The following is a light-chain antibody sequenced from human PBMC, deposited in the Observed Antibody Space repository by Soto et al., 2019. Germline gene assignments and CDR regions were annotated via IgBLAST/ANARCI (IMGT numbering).Light chain of an antibody. Sequence: DIVMTQSPLSLPVTPGEPASISCRSSQSLLYSNGYHYWDWNVQKPGQSPRLLIYLSSNRAPGVPDRFRGSGSCTDFTLKISRVEAEDVGVYYCMKGLPTPPTFGRGTKVEIK. CDR1: QSLLYSNGYHY. CDR3: MKGLPTPPT. J-gene: IGKJ1*01. V-gene: IGKV2-28*01. CDR2: LSS.